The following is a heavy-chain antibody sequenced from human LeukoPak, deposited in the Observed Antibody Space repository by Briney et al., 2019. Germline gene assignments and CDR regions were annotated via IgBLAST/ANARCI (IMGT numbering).Heavy chain of an antibody. V-gene: IGHV3-30*03. D-gene: IGHD6-19*01. CDR2: ISYDGSNK. CDR3: ARCFGSGWYGDY. J-gene: IGHJ4*02. Sequence: GGSLRLSCAASGFTFSSYGMHWVRQAPGKGLEWVAVISYDGSNKYYADSVKGRFTISRDNSKNTLYLQMNSLRAEDTAVYYCARCFGSGWYGDYWGQGTLVTVSS. CDR1: GFTFSSYG.